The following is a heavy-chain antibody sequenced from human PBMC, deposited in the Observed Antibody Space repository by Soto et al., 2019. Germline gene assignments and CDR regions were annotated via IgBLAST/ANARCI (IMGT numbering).Heavy chain of an antibody. Sequence: ASVKVSCKTSGYTFRSYAMHWVRQAPGQRLEWMGWINTATGHTKYSQNMQGRVTLTTDASAHTAFMELSRLASEDTAVYYCARADGHNFDTWFAPWGQGTLVTVSS. CDR1: GYTFRSYA. CDR2: INTATGHT. CDR3: ARADGHNFDTWFAP. J-gene: IGHJ5*02. D-gene: IGHD1-1*01. V-gene: IGHV1-3*04.